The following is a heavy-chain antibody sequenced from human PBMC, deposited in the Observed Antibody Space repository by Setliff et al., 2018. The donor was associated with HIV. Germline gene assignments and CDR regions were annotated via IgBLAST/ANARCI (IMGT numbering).Heavy chain of an antibody. J-gene: IGHJ4*02. V-gene: IGHV4-61*09. CDR1: GGSISSGSYY. Sequence: PSETLSLTCTVSGGSISSGSYYWSWIRQPAGKGLEWIGHIYTSGSTNYNPSLKSRVTISVDTSTNQFSLKLSSVTAADTAVYYCARVGWDYYDSSGVGEFDYWGQGTLVTVSS. CDR3: ARVGWDYYDSSGVGEFDY. D-gene: IGHD3-22*01. CDR2: IYTSGST.